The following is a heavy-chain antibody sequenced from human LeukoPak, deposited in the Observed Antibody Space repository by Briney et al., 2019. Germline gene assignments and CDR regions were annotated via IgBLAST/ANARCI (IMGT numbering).Heavy chain of an antibody. CDR3: AKDRGRTWVQVAN. V-gene: IGHV3-23*01. CDR1: GFTFSSDA. CDR2: ISGSGGST. J-gene: IGHJ4*02. D-gene: IGHD2-15*01. Sequence: GGSLRLSCIGTGFTFSSDAMGWVRQAPGKGLEWVSGISGSGGSTYYADSVKGRFTISRDNSKNTLYLQMNSLRVEDTAIYYCAKDRGRTWVQVANWGQGTLVTVSS.